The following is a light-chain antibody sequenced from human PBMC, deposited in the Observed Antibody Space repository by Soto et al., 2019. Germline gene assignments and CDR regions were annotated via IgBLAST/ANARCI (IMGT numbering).Light chain of an antibody. CDR2: GAS. CDR1: QSVSSSY. CDR3: QQYGSSLPLT. Sequence: EIVLTQSPGTLSLSPGERATLSCRASQSVSSSYLAWYQQKPGQAPRLLIYGASSRATGIPDRFSGSGSGTDFTLTFSRLEPEDFAVYYCQQYGSSLPLTFGGGTKVEMK. J-gene: IGKJ4*01. V-gene: IGKV3-20*01.